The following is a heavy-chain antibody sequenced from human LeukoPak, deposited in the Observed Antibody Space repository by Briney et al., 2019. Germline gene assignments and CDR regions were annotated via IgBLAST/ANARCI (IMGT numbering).Heavy chain of an antibody. V-gene: IGHV3-74*01. CDR3: ARGYNYANDFDS. CDR2: ITSDGTAT. Sequence: GGSLRLSCVASGFTFSNYWMHWVRQAPGKGLVWVSRITSDGTATTYADSVKGRFTISRDNAKSTLYLQMNSLRVEDTALYYCARGYNYANDFDSWGQGTLVSVSS. CDR1: GFTFSNYW. D-gene: IGHD5-24*01. J-gene: IGHJ4*02.